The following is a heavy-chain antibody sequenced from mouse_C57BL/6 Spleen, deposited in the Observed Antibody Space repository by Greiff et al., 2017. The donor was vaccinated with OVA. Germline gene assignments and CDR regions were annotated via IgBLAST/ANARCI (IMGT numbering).Heavy chain of an antibody. CDR3: ARETTVVGAGYAMDY. J-gene: IGHJ4*01. CDR2: INYDGSST. CDR1: GFTFSDYY. V-gene: IGHV5-16*01. D-gene: IGHD1-1*01. Sequence: EVKLVESEGGLVQPGSSMKLSCTASGFTFSDYYMAWVRQVPEKGLEWVANINYDGSSTYYLDSLKSRFIISRDNAKNILYLQMSSLKSEDTATYYCARETTVVGAGYAMDYWGQGTSVTVSS.